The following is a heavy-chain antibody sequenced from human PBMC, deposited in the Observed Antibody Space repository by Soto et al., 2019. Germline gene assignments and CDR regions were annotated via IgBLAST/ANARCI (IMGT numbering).Heavy chain of an antibody. CDR1: GFTFSSYA. CDR3: AREGQQWLAKVNWFDP. V-gene: IGHV3-30-3*01. CDR2: ISYDGSNK. Sequence: LRLSCAASGFTFSSYAMHWVRQAPGKGLEWVAVISYDGSNKYYADSVKGRFTISRDNSKNTLYLQMNSLRAEDTAVYYCAREGQQWLAKVNWFDPWGQGTLVTVSS. D-gene: IGHD6-19*01. J-gene: IGHJ5*02.